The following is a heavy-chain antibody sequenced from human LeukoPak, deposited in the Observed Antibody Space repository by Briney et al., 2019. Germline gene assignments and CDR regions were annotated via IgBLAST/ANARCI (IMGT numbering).Heavy chain of an antibody. V-gene: IGHV4-4*07. D-gene: IGHD5-24*01. J-gene: IGHJ3*02. Sequence: SETLSLTCTVSGGSISRYYWSWLRQPAAKGLEWIGRIYTSGSPNYHPSLKSRVTMSVDTSKNQFSRKLSSVTAADTAVYYCASGDGYNSGSAFDIWGQGTMVTVSS. CDR2: IYTSGSP. CDR1: GGSISRYY. CDR3: ASGDGYNSGSAFDI.